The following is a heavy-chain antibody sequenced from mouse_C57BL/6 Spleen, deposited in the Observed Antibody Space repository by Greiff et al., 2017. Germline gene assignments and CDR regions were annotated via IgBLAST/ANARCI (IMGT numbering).Heavy chain of an antibody. D-gene: IGHD3-1*01. CDR1: GYTFTSYW. CDR3: ARSGRDWYFDV. J-gene: IGHJ1*03. V-gene: IGHV1-52*01. Sequence: QVQLQQSGAELVRPGSSVKLSCKASGYTFTSYWMHWVKQRPIQGLEWIGNIDPSDSETHYNQKFKDKATLTVDKSSSTAYMQLSSLTSEDSAVYYCARSGRDWYFDVWGTGTTVTVSS. CDR2: IDPSDSET.